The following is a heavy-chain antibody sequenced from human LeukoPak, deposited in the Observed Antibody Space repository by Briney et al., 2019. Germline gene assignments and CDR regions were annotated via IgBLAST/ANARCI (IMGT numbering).Heavy chain of an antibody. J-gene: IGHJ3*02. D-gene: IGHD2-15*01. CDR3: AKDKGYCSGGSCYPAAFDI. V-gene: IGHV3-30*02. CDR1: GFTFSSYG. CDR2: IRYDGSNK. Sequence: PGGSLRLSCAASGFTFSSYGMHWVSHAPGKGLEWVGVIRYDGSNKYYADSVKGRFTISRDNSKNTLYLQMNSLRAEDTAVYYCAKDKGYCSGGSCYPAAFDIWGQGTMVTVSS.